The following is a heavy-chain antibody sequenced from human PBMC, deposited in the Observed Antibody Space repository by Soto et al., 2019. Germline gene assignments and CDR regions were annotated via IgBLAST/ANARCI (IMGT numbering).Heavy chain of an antibody. D-gene: IGHD2-2*02. CDR3: ANTQYCSSTSCYKYYYYYGMDV. V-gene: IGHV3-30*18. CDR2: ISYDGSNK. J-gene: IGHJ6*02. Sequence: WWSLRLSCAASGFTFSSYGMHWVRQAPGKVLEWVAVISYDGSNKYYADSVKGRFTISRDNSKNTLYLQMNSLRAEDTAVYYCANTQYCSSTSCYKYYYYYGMDVWGQGTTVTVSS. CDR1: GFTFSSYG.